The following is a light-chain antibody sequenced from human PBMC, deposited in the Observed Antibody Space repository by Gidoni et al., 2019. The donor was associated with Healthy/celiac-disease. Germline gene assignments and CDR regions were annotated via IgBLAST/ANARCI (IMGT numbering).Light chain of an antibody. Sequence: SSVLTHDPAVSVALGKTVRITCQGDSLRSYYASWYQQKPGQAPVHVIYVKNNRRSRIPDRCSGASTGNTAALTITGAQAEDEADYYCNSRDRSGNHVVFGGGTKLTVL. V-gene: IGLV3-19*01. J-gene: IGLJ2*01. CDR2: VKN. CDR1: SLRSYY. CDR3: NSRDRSGNHVV.